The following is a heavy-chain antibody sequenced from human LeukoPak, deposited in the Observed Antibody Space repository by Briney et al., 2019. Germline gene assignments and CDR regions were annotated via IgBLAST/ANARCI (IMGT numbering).Heavy chain of an antibody. Sequence: GGSLRLSCAASGFTFTTYWMSWVRQAPGKGLEWVSAISGSGGSTYYADSVKGRFTISRDNSKNTLYLQMNSLRAEDTAVYYCAKSPLYDILTFDYWGQGTLVTVSS. V-gene: IGHV3-23*01. CDR2: ISGSGGST. J-gene: IGHJ4*02. D-gene: IGHD3-9*01. CDR1: GFTFTTYW. CDR3: AKSPLYDILTFDY.